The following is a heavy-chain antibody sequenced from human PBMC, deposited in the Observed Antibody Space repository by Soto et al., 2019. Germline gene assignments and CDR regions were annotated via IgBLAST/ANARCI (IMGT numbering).Heavy chain of an antibody. Sequence: LGESLKISCKGFGYSXTSYWISWVRQMPGKGLEWMGRIDPSDSYTNYSPSFQGHVTISADKSISTAYLQWSSLKASDTAMYYCARSSPYYYGMDVWGQGTTVTVSS. CDR2: IDPSDSYT. CDR3: ARSSPYYYGMDV. CDR1: GYSXTSYW. J-gene: IGHJ6*02. D-gene: IGHD6-6*01. V-gene: IGHV5-10-1*01.